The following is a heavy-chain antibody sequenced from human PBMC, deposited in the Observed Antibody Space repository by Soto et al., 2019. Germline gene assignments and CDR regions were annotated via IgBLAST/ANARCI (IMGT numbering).Heavy chain of an antibody. Sequence: SETLSLTCAVYGGSFSGYYWSWIRQPPGKGLEWIGEINHSGSTNYNPSLKSRVTISVDTSKNQFSLKLSSVTAADTAVYCCARGRRGILTGYYFYFDYWGQGTLVTVSS. CDR3: ARGRRGILTGYYFYFDY. CDR2: INHSGST. V-gene: IGHV4-34*01. D-gene: IGHD3-9*01. CDR1: GGSFSGYY. J-gene: IGHJ4*02.